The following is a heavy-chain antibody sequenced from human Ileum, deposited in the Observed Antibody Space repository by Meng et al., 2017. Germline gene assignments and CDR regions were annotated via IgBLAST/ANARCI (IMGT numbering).Heavy chain of an antibody. Sequence: GGSLRLSCSASGFTFSNYEMSWVRQAPGKGLEWVSYISSSGTTIFYADSVKGRFTISRDNAENSLYLQMNSLTAEDTAVYYCTRDSLGAPWGDHFQYWGQGTLVTVSS. CDR3: TRDSLGAPWGDHFQY. D-gene: IGHD3-16*01. J-gene: IGHJ4*02. CDR2: ISSSGTTI. V-gene: IGHV3-48*03. CDR1: GFTFSNYE.